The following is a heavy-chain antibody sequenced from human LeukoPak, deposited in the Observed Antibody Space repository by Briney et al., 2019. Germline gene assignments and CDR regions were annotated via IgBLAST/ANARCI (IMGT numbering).Heavy chain of an antibody. CDR3: ARQGGVGATGFDDC. Sequence: SETLSLTRTVSRGSLSSGSFYWGWIPHPPGKGLQWIGSISYSGNTHYNPSLKSRVAISVDTSKTQSSLKLSAVTAADTAVYYCARQGGVGATGFDDCWGQGILVTVSS. D-gene: IGHD1-26*01. CDR2: ISYSGNT. CDR1: RGSLSSGSFY. J-gene: IGHJ4*02. V-gene: IGHV4-39*01.